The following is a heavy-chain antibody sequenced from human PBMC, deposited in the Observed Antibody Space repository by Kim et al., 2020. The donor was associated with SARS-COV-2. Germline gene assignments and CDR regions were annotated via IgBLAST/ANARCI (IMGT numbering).Heavy chain of an antibody. CDR3: ASKTNYYYGSGQDWYFDL. CDR2: ISYDGSNK. J-gene: IGHJ2*01. D-gene: IGHD3-10*01. CDR1: GFTFSSYA. Sequence: GGSLRLSCAASGFTFSSYAMHWVRQAPGKGLEWVAVISYDGSNKYYADSVKGRFTISRDNSKNTLYLQMNSLRAEDTAVYYCASKTNYYYGSGQDWYFDLWGRGTLVTVSS. V-gene: IGHV3-30-3*01.